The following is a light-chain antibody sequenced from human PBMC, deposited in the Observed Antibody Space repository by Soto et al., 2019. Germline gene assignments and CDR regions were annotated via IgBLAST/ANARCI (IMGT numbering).Light chain of an antibody. J-gene: IGKJ1*01. Sequence: TQSPATLSVFPGEKAALSGLASQTIYSDVAWDQQRPGQAPRLLIYYTSNRATGIPARFSGSGSGTDFTLTINSLAPEDFAIYYCHQRQSWPRTFGQGTKVDIK. CDR3: HQRQSWPRT. CDR2: YTS. V-gene: IGKV3-11*01. CDR1: QTIYSD.